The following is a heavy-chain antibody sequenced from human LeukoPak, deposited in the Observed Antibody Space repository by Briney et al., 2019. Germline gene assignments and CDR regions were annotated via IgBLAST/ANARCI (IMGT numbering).Heavy chain of an antibody. Sequence: SETLSLTCTVSGGSISSYYWHWIRQPPGKGLGWIGYLYYSGNTYYNPSLKSRVTMSVDTSKNQFSLKLSSVTAADTAVYFCARAAYCGGDCYYYFDYWGQGTLVTVSS. CDR1: GGSISSYY. CDR2: LYYSGNT. V-gene: IGHV4-59*01. J-gene: IGHJ4*02. CDR3: ARAAYCGGDCYYYFDY. D-gene: IGHD2-21*02.